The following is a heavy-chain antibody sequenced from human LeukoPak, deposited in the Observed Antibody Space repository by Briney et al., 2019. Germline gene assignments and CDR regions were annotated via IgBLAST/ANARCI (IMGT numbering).Heavy chain of an antibody. J-gene: IGHJ4*02. CDR3: ARDGYSSWSGY. CDR2: ISAYNCNS. CDR1: TFTXXG. D-gene: IGHD6-19*01. Sequence: TFTXXGISWXRQAPGQGGEWMGWISAYNCNSNYAQKFQGRVTMTTDTSTSTAYMELRSLRSDDTAVYYCARDGYSSWSGYWGQGTLVTVSS. V-gene: IGHV1-18*04.